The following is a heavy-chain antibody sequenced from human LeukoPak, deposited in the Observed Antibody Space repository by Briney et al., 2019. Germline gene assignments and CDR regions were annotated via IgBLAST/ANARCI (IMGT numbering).Heavy chain of an antibody. D-gene: IGHD3-10*01. Sequence: PGGSLRLSCAASGFTFSSYGMHWVRQAPGKGLEWVAVISYDGSNKYYADSVKGRFTIPRDNSKNTLYLQMNSLRAEDTAVYYCAKDSAVGNYFDYWGQGTLVTVSS. J-gene: IGHJ4*02. CDR3: AKDSAVGNYFDY. CDR2: ISYDGSNK. V-gene: IGHV3-30*18. CDR1: GFTFSSYG.